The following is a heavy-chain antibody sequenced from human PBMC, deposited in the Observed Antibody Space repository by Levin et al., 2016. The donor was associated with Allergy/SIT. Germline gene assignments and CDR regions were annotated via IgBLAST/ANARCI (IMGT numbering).Heavy chain of an antibody. CDR1: GFTFSSYG. CDR2: IWYDGSNK. D-gene: IGHD1-1*01. CDR3: ARGAAPRSNWSYWYFDL. J-gene: IGHJ2*01. V-gene: IGHV3-33*01. Sequence: GGSLRLSCAASGFTFSSYGMHWVRQAPGKGLEWVAVIWYDGSNKYYADSVKGRFTISRDNSKNTLYLQMNSLRAEDTAVYYCARGAAPRSNWSYWYFDLWGRGTLVTVSS.